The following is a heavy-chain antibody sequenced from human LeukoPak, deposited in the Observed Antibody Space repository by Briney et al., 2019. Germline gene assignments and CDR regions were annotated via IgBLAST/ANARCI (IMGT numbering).Heavy chain of an antibody. CDR2: ISGSGGST. Sequence: GGSLRLSCAASGFTFSAYPMSWVRQAPGKGLEWVSTISGSGGSTYYADSVKGRFTISRDNSKNTLYLQLNSLRAEDTAVYYCAKVRAGHYFDYWGQGTLVTVSS. CDR3: AKVRAGHYFDY. CDR1: GFTFSAYP. V-gene: IGHV3-23*01. D-gene: IGHD6-19*01. J-gene: IGHJ4*02.